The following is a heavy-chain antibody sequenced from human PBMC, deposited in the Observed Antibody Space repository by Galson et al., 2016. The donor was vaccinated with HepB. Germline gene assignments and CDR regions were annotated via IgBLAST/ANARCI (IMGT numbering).Heavy chain of an antibody. D-gene: IGHD5-24*01. CDR2: ISWNSGSI. CDR1: GFTFDDYA. J-gene: IGHJ3*02. CDR3: AKAKEMATMHDAFDI. Sequence: SLRLSCAASGFTFDDYALHWVRQAPGKGLEWVSGISWNSGSIGYADSVQGRFTISRDNAKNSLYLQMNSLRAEDTALYYCAKAKEMATMHDAFDIWGQGTMVTVSS. V-gene: IGHV3-9*01.